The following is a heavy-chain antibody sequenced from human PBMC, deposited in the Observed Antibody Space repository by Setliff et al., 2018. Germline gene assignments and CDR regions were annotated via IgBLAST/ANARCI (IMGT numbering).Heavy chain of an antibody. CDR2: INPSGGLT. CDR1: GYTLSKYY. V-gene: IGHV1-46*01. CDR3: ARGDFYYYFYMDV. J-gene: IGHJ6*03. Sequence: ASVKVSCKASGYTLSKYYMHWVRQAPGQGLEWMGIINPSGGLTKYAQKFQGRVTITTDKSTSTAYMELSSLRSEDTAIYYCARGDFYYYFYMDVWGKGTTVTVSS.